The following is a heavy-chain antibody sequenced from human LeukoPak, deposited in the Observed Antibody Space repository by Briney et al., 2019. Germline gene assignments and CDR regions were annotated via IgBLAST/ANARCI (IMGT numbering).Heavy chain of an antibody. CDR3: ARRKYCGGDCYANWFDP. CDR1: GYSFTSYW. Sequence: GESLKISCKGSGYSFTSYWIGWVRQMPGKGLEWMGIIYPGDSDTRYSPSLQGQVTISADKSISTAYLQWSNLKASDTAMYYCARRKYCGGDCYANWFDPWGQGTLVTVSS. CDR2: IYPGDSDT. V-gene: IGHV5-51*01. J-gene: IGHJ5*02. D-gene: IGHD2-21*02.